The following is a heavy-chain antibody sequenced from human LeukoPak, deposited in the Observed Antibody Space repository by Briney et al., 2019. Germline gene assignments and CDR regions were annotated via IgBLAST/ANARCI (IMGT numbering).Heavy chain of an antibody. CDR3: ASRKHYYDILTGYDY. V-gene: IGHV4-34*01. D-gene: IGHD3-9*01. Sequence: KPSETLSLTCVVYGGSFSGYYWSWIRQSPGKGLEWIGEINHRGSTNYNPSLKRRVTISLDTSKNQFSLKLSSVTAADTAVYYCASRKHYYDILTGYDYWGQGTLVTVSS. CDR2: INHRGST. CDR1: GGSFSGYY. J-gene: IGHJ4*02.